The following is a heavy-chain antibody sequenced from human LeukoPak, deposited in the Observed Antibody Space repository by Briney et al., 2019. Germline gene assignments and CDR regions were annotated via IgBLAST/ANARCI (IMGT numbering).Heavy chain of an antibody. V-gene: IGHV4-34*01. CDR1: GVSFSGYY. D-gene: IGHD4-17*01. Sequence: SETLSLTCAVYGVSFSGYYWSWIRQPPGKGLEWIGEINHSGSTNYNPSLKSRVTISVDTSKNQFSLKLSSVTAADAAVYYCASRGRGLRYPSLTYFDYWGQGTLVTVSS. J-gene: IGHJ4*02. CDR2: INHSGST. CDR3: ASRGRGLRYPSLTYFDY.